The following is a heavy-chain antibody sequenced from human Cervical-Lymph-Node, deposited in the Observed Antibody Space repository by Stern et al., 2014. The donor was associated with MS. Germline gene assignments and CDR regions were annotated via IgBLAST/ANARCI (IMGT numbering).Heavy chain of an antibody. D-gene: IGHD3-10*01. CDR1: GDSFSSHW. CDR2: IHPADSDT. CDR3: ARRGSYYWFDP. J-gene: IGHJ5*02. V-gene: IGHV5-51*01. Sequence: EVQLVESGAEMKKPGESLRISCKDSGDSFSSHWIGWVRQMPGKGLEWMGNIHPADSDTRYSPSFQGQVIISVDKSVNTAYLQWTSLKASDTATYYCARRGSYYWFDPWGQGTLVTVSS.